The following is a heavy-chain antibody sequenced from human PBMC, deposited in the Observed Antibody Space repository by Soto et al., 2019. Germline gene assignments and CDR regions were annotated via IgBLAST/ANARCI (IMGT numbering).Heavy chain of an antibody. CDR3: AREYCTNGVCYYYYYYYMDV. Sequence: EVQLLESGGGLVQPGGSLRLSCAASGFTFSSYAMSWVRQAPGKGLEWVSAISGSGCSTYYAASVKGRFTISRDNSKNSVYLQMNGLRAEDTAVYYCAREYCTNGVCYYYYYYYMDVWGKGPTATVSS. D-gene: IGHD2-8*01. V-gene: IGHV3-23*01. J-gene: IGHJ6*03. CDR1: GFTFSSYA. CDR2: ISGSGCST.